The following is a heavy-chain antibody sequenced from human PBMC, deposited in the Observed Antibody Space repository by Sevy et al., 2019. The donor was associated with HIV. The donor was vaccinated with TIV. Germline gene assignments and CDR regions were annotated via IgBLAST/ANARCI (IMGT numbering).Heavy chain of an antibody. V-gene: IGHV4-61*02. CDR1: GGSISSGNYY. CDR3: ARVGGHSYGYSAFDI. D-gene: IGHD5-18*01. Sequence: SETLSLTCTVSGGSISSGNYYWSWIRQPAGKGLEWIGRIYTSESTNSNPSLKSRVTISVDTSKNQFSLKLSSVTAADTAVYYCARVGGHSYGYSAFDIWGQGTMVTVSS. J-gene: IGHJ3*02. CDR2: IYTSEST.